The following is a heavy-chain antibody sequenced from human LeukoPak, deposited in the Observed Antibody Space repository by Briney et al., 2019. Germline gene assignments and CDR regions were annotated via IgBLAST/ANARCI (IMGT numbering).Heavy chain of an antibody. D-gene: IGHD5-18*01. CDR2: ISSSGSTI. V-gene: IGHV3-11*01. Sequence: GGSLRLSCAASGFTFSDYYMSCIRQAPGKGLEWVSYISSSGSTIYYADSVKGRFTISRDNAKNSLYLQMNSLRAEDTAVYYCARDRPKYSYGSHYYFDYWGQGTLVTVSS. CDR1: GFTFSDYY. J-gene: IGHJ4*02. CDR3: ARDRPKYSYGSHYYFDY.